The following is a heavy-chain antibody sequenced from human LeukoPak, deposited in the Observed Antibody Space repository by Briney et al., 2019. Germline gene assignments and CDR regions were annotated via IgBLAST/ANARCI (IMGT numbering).Heavy chain of an antibody. V-gene: IGHV3-21*01. CDR3: ARGSNGDPGDY. CDR1: GFTFSSYS. J-gene: IGHJ4*02. D-gene: IGHD4-17*01. Sequence: GSLRLSCAASGFTFSSYSMNWVRQAPGKGLEWVSSISSSSSYIYYADSVKGRFTISRDNAKNSLYLQMNSLRAEDTAVYYCARGSNGDPGDYWGQGTLVTVSS. CDR2: ISSSSSYI.